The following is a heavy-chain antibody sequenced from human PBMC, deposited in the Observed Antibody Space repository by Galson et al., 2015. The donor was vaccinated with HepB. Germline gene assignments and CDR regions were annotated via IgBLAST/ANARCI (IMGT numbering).Heavy chain of an antibody. D-gene: IGHD3-16*02. CDR2: IYYSGST. Sequence: TLSLTCAVSGGSISSGGYYWSWIRQPPGKGLEWIGYIYYSGSTYYNLSLKSRVTISVDTSKNQFSLKLSSVTAADAAVYYCARDGDVWGSYHWFDPWGQGTLVTVSS. CDR3: ARDGDVWGSYHWFDP. V-gene: IGHV4-30-4*01. J-gene: IGHJ5*02. CDR1: GGSISSGGYY.